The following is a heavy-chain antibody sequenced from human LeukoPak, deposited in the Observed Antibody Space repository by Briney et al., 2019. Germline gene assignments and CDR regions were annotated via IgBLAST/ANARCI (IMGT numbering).Heavy chain of an antibody. J-gene: IGHJ4*02. CDR1: GGSISSSSYY. Sequence: SETLSLTCTVSGGSISSSSYYWGWIRQPPGKGLEWIGSIYYSGSTYYNPSLKSRVTISVDTSKNQFSLKLSSVTAADTAVYYCAREEAVANFDYWGKGTLLTVSS. V-gene: IGHV4-39*07. CDR2: IYYSGST. D-gene: IGHD6-19*01. CDR3: AREEAVANFDY.